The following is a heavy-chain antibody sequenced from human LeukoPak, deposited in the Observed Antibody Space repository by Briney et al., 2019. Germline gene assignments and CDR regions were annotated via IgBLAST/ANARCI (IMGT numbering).Heavy chain of an antibody. D-gene: IGHD5-12*01. CDR1: GFTLSDHY. CDR3: FRGLQSGYVSLDY. CDR2: SRNKANSYTT. Sequence: GGSLRLSCATSGFTLSDHYMDWVRQAPGKGLEWVARSRNKANSYTTEYAASVKGRFTISRDNSKNSLYLQMNSLKTEDTAMYYCFRGLQSGYVSLDYWGQGTLVTVSS. V-gene: IGHV3-72*01. J-gene: IGHJ4*02.